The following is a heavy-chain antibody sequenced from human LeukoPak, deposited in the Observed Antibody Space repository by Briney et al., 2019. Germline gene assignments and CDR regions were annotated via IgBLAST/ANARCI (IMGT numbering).Heavy chain of an antibody. D-gene: IGHD3-22*01. CDR1: GFTFSDYY. CDR3: ARDLTMIVFYDAFDI. CDR2: ISSSGSTI. Sequence: PGGSLRLSCAASGFTFSDYYMSWIRQAPGKGLEWVSYISSSGSTIYYADSVKGRFTISRDNAKNSLYLQMNSLRAEDTAVYYCARDLTMIVFYDAFDIWGQGTMVTVSS. V-gene: IGHV3-11*01. J-gene: IGHJ3*02.